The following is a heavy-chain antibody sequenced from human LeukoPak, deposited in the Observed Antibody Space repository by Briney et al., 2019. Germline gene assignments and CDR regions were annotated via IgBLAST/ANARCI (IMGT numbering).Heavy chain of an antibody. CDR2: IYYPVDS. CDR1: GDSFIGSY. D-gene: IGHD3-22*01. CDR3: VRRRYFYSRGYNPTYYFDY. J-gene: IGHJ4*02. Sequence: SETLSLTCTVSGDSFIGSYWSWIRQAPGKGLEWIGYIYYPVDSNYNPSLQSRVTMSVDNSKKQFPLRLTSVTAADTAVYFCVRRRYFYSRGYNPTYYFDYWGQGILVTVSP. V-gene: IGHV4-59*01.